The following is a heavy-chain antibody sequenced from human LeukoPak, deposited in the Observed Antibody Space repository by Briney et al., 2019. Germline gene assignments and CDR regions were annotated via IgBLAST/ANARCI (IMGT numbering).Heavy chain of an antibody. CDR3: AREYSRESFDY. Sequence: PGGSLRLSCVSSGFTYRSYAMNWVRQARAKGLEWVSAISGSGGSTYYADSVKDRFTISRDNSKNTLYLQMNSLRAEDTAVYYCAREYSRESFDYWGQGTLVTVSS. CDR1: GFTYRSYA. V-gene: IGHV3-23*01. D-gene: IGHD6-13*01. CDR2: ISGSGGST. J-gene: IGHJ4*02.